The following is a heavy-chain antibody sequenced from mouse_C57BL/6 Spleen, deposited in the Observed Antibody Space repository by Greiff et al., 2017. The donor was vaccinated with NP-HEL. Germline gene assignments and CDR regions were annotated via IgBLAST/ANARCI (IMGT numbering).Heavy chain of an antibody. V-gene: IGHV1-15*01. J-gene: IGHJ2*01. D-gene: IGHD2-4*01. CDR2: IDPETGGT. CDR3: TRSKIYYDLDY. CDR1: GYTFTDYE. Sequence: QVQLKQSGAELVRPGASVTLSCKASGYTFTDYEMHWVKQTPVHGLEWIGAIDPETGGTAYNQKFKGKAILTADKSSSTAYMELRSLTSEDSAVYYCTRSKIYYDLDYWGQGTTLTVSS.